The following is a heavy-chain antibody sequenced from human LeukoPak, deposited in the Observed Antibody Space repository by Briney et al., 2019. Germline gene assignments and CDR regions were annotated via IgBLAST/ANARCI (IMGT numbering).Heavy chain of an antibody. CDR3: ARHSTSSSWYRRGMENWFDP. Sequence: SETLSLTCTVSGGSISSYYWSWIRQPPGKGLEWIGYIYYSGSTNYNPSLKSRVTISVDTSKNQFSLKLSSVTAADTAVYYCARHSTSSSWYRRGMENWFDPWGQGTLVTVST. CDR1: GGSISSYY. D-gene: IGHD6-13*01. CDR2: IYYSGST. J-gene: IGHJ5*02. V-gene: IGHV4-59*08.